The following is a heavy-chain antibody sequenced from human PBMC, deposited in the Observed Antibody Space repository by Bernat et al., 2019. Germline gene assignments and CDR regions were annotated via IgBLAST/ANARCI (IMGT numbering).Heavy chain of an antibody. D-gene: IGHD1-26*01. CDR3: ARSIDPAPGWEGRFDY. J-gene: IGHJ4*02. V-gene: IGHV1-3*01. CDR1: GYTFANYA. CDR2: INGGTSHT. Sequence: QVQLVQSGAEVRKPGASVRVSCKTSGYTFANYAIHWVRQAPGQRLEWMGWINGGTSHTRDEQKFQARFTITRDTSASTVYMDLSSLRSDDTAVYYCARSIDPAPGWEGRFDYWGQGTQVTVSS.